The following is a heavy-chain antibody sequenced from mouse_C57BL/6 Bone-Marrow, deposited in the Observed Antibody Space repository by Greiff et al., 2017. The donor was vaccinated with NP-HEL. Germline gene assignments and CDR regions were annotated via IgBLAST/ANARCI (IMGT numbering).Heavy chain of an antibody. CDR3: TRRGSSYLYYFDY. CDR1: GYTFTSYW. J-gene: IGHJ2*01. D-gene: IGHD1-1*01. V-gene: IGHV1-69*01. CDR2: IDPSDRYT. Sequence: QVQLQQPGAELVMPGASVKLSCKASGYTFTSYWMHWVKQRPGQGLEWIGEIDPSDRYTNYNQKFKGKSTLTVDKSSSTAYMELRSLTSEDSAVYYCTRRGSSYLYYFDYWGQGTTLTVSS.